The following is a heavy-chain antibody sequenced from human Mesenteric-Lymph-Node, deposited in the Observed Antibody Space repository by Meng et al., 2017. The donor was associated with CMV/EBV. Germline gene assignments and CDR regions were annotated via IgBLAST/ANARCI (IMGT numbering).Heavy chain of an antibody. J-gene: IGHJ4*01. Sequence: GESLMISCAASGFTFSSYVLSWVRQAPGKGPEWVANIKKDGSEKYYVDSVKGRFTITRDNAQNSLYLQMHSLRAEDTGDYYCAASPKDVLLPVAMTGWGQGTLVTVSS. CDR2: IKKDGSEK. CDR1: GFTFSSYV. D-gene: IGHD2-2*01. V-gene: IGHV3-7*03. CDR3: AASPKDVLLPVAMTG.